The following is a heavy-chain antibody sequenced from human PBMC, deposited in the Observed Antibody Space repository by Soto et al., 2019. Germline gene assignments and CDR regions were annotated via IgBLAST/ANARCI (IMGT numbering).Heavy chain of an antibody. CDR1: GFTFSSYG. V-gene: IGHV3-30*18. CDR3: AKESSQYTSSSIDY. J-gene: IGHJ4*01. CDR2: ISYDGSNK. D-gene: IGHD6-6*01. Sequence: GGSLRLSCAASGFTFSSYGMHWVRQAPGKGLEWVAVISYDGSNKYYADSVKGRFTISRDNSKNTLYLQMNSLRVEDTALYYCAKESSQYTSSSIDYWGQGTLVTVSS.